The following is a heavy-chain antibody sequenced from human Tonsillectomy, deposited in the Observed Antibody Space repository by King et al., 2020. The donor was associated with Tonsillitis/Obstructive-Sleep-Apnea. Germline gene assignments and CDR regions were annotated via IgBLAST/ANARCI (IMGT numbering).Heavy chain of an antibody. D-gene: IGHD2-2*01. CDR3: ARGGYCSSNSCPEGYYYYYMDV. V-gene: IGHV3-30*04. Sequence: VQLVGSGGGVVQPGRSLRLSCAASGFTFSSYAMHWVRQAPGKGLEWVAVISYDGSNKYYADSVKGRFTISRDNSKNTLYLQMNSLRAEDTAVYYCARGGYCSSNSCPEGYYYYYMDVWGKGTTVTVSS. CDR1: GFTFSSYA. J-gene: IGHJ6*03. CDR2: ISYDGSNK.